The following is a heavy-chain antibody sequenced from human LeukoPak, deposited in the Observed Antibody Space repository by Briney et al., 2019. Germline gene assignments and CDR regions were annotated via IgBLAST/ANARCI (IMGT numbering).Heavy chain of an antibody. CDR3: AREDLGYCTNGVCYGVDY. V-gene: IGHV1-2*02. CDR2: INPNSGGT. D-gene: IGHD2-8*01. J-gene: IGHJ4*02. Sequence: PGASVKVSCKASGYTFTGYYMHWVRQAPGQGLEWMGWINPNSGGTNYAQKFQGRVTMTRDTSISTGYMELSRLRSDDTAVYYCAREDLGYCTNGVCYGVDYWGQGTLVTVSS. CDR1: GYTFTGYY.